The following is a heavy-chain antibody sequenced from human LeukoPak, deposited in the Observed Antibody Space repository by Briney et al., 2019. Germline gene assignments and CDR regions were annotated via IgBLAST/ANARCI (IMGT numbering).Heavy chain of an antibody. Sequence: SETLSLTCAIYGGSASGYYWSSIRQPPGKGLEWIGENHQSRRTNHKPPLKSRVSISVDTSKNQFSLKLSSVTAADTAIYYCARASRENPYESGNYYPDYWGQGTLVTVSS. CDR3: ARASRENPYESGNYYPDY. V-gene: IGHV4-34*01. CDR2: NHQSRRT. D-gene: IGHD3-10*01. J-gene: IGHJ4*02. CDR1: GGSASGYY.